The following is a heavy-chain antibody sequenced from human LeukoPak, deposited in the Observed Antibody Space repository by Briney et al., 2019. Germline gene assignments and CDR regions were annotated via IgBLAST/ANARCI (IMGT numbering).Heavy chain of an antibody. D-gene: IGHD4-17*01. CDR1: GFTFSSYG. V-gene: IGHV3-30*18. J-gene: IGHJ4*02. Sequence: GGSLRLPCAASGFTFSSYGMHWVRQAPGKGLEWVAVISYDGSNKYYADSVKGRFTISRDNSKNTLCLQMNSLRAEDTAVYYCAKEIWPTVTTPGHTHFDYWGQGTLVTVSS. CDR3: AKEIWPTVTTPGHTHFDY. CDR2: ISYDGSNK.